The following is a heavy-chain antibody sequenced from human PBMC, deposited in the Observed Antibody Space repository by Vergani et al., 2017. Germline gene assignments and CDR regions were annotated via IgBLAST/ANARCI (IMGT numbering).Heavy chain of an antibody. CDR3: AKGLNTTMVPLGMDV. Sequence: QVELVESGGGVVQPGGSLRLSCVASGFTFSSYGIHWVRQAPGKGLQWVAFIRFDGNKKYFADSVRGRLTLSRDNSRNTLYLKMNSLRVEDTAVYYCAKGLNTTMVPLGMDVWGQGTTVTVSS. V-gene: IGHV3-30*02. J-gene: IGHJ6*02. D-gene: IGHD4/OR15-4a*01. CDR1: GFTFSSYG. CDR2: IRFDGNKK.